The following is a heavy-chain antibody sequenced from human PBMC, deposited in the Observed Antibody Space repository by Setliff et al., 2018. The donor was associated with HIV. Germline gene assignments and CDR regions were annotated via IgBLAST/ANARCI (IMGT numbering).Heavy chain of an antibody. Sequence: LSLTCTVSGDSISSSTYYWGWIRQPPGRGLEWIGSIFYTGFTYYSPSLESRVTMSVDTSKNQSSLRVRSVTAADTAVYYCARVVKGYNWNYFDYWGQGTLVTVS. CDR2: IFYTGFT. CDR3: ARVVKGYNWNYFDY. D-gene: IGHD1-20*01. J-gene: IGHJ4*02. CDR1: GDSISSSTYY. V-gene: IGHV4-39*07.